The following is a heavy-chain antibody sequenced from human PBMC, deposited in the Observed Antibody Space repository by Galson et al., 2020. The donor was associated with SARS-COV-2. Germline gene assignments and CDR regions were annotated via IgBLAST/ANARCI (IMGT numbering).Heavy chain of an antibody. D-gene: IGHD3-22*01. CDR3: SRDLGYYYDSSGYLLVAFDI. V-gene: IGHV1-2*02. Sequence: ASVKVSCKASGYTFTAYYMHWVRQAPGQGLEWMGWINPNSGGTNYAQKFQGRVTMTRDTSISTAYMELSRLRSDDTAVSYCSRDLGYYYDSSGYLLVAFDIWGQGTMVTVSS. CDR1: GYTFTAYY. CDR2: INPNSGGT. J-gene: IGHJ3*02.